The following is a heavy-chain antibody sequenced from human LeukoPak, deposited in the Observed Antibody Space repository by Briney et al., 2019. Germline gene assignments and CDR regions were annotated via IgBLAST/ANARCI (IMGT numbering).Heavy chain of an antibody. CDR2: TYYRSKWYN. CDR3: ARGTVGSSALDY. Sequence: NWIRQSPSRGLEWLGRTYYRSKWYNDYAVSVKSRITINPDTSKNQFSLQLNSVTPEDTAVYYCARGTVGSSALDYWGQGTLVTVSS. V-gene: IGHV6-1*01. J-gene: IGHJ4*02. D-gene: IGHD6-6*01.